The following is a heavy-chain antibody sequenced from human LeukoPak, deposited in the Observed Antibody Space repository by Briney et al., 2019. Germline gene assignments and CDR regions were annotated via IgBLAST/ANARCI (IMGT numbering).Heavy chain of an antibody. D-gene: IGHD3-10*01. Sequence: PGRSLRLSCAASGITFSTYGMNWVRQAPGKGLEWVASIWYDGTNKYYGDSVKGRFAISRDNSKNTLYLQMNSLRAEDTAVYYCTRDEEHYYGSGSHYWGQGTLVTVSS. J-gene: IGHJ4*02. CDR3: TRDEEHYYGSGSHY. CDR2: IWYDGTNK. V-gene: IGHV3-33*01. CDR1: GITFSTYG.